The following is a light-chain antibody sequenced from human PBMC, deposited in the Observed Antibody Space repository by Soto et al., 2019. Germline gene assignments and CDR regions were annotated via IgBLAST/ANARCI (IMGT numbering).Light chain of an antibody. CDR1: QSVSSTY. Sequence: EIVLTQSPGTLSLSPGERATLSCRPSQSVSSTYLDWYQQQPGPAPRLLIYAASSRATGVPDRFSGGASATDFTLTISRLEPEDFAVYYCRHYNNSQWTFGQGTKVEIK. J-gene: IGKJ1*01. V-gene: IGKV3-20*01. CDR2: AAS. CDR3: RHYNNSQWT.